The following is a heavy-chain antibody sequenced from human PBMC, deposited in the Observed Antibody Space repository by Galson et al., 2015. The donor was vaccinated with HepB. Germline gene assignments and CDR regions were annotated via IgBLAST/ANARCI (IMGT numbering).Heavy chain of an antibody. J-gene: IGHJ6*02. Sequence: SVKVSCKASGYTFTSYYMHWVRQAPGQGLEWMGIINPSGGSTTYTQKFQGRVTMTRDTSTSTVYMELSSLRSEDTAVYYCARVANPLRVPHYYGMDVWGQGTTVTVSS. D-gene: IGHD3-3*02. CDR2: INPSGGST. CDR3: ARVANPLRVPHYYGMDV. V-gene: IGHV1-46*01. CDR1: GYTFTSYY.